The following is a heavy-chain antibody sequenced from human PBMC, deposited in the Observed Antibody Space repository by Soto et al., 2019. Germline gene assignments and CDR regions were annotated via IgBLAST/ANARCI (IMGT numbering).Heavy chain of an antibody. V-gene: IGHV1-18*01. CDR3: ARGNYFGSGTFDY. CDR2: ISGARGST. CDR1: GYTFTTYG. J-gene: IGHJ4*02. D-gene: IGHD3-10*01. Sequence: QVPLVQSGGEVRKTGASVKVSCNASGYTFTTYGVSWVRQAPGQGLEWLAGISGARGSTYYAQNCQHRLTVTTDTSTDSTFMELRSLRSDDSAIYYCARGNYFGSGTFDYWGQGTQVTVSS.